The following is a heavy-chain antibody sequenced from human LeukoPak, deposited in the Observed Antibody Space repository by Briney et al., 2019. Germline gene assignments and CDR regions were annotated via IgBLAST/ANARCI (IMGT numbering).Heavy chain of an antibody. CDR2: IRAFNGNT. Sequence: ASVKVSCTASGYTLTSYGIIWVRQAPGQGLEWLGWIRAFNGNTNHAREVQGRVTMTTDTSTNTAYMDLRSLTSDDTAIYYCARRCSSSSCRSYGMDVWGQGTTVTVSS. V-gene: IGHV1-18*01. CDR1: GYTLTSYG. J-gene: IGHJ6*02. CDR3: ARRCSSSSCRSYGMDV. D-gene: IGHD2-2*01.